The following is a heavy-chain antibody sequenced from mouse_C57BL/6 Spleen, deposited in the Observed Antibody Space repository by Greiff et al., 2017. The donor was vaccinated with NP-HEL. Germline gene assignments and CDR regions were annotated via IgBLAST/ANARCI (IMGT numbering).Heavy chain of an antibody. CDR1: GFTFSDYG. D-gene: IGHD3-3*01. CDR2: ISSGSSTI. Sequence: DVQLVESGGGLVKPGGSLKLSCAASGFTFSDYGMHLVRQAPEKGLEWVAYISSGSSTIYYADTVKGRFTISRDNAKNTLFLQMTSLRSEDTAMYYCARGGTGDYWGQGTTLTVSS. J-gene: IGHJ2*01. V-gene: IGHV5-17*01. CDR3: ARGGTGDY.